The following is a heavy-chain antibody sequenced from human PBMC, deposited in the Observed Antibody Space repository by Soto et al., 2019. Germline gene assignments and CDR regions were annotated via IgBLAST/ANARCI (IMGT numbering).Heavy chain of an antibody. D-gene: IGHD3-3*01. CDR2: IKQGGTEK. J-gene: IGHJ4*02. V-gene: IGHV3-7*03. Sequence: GGSLRLSCAASGFIFSNYWMSWVRQAPGKGLEWVANIKQGGTEKYYVDSVRGRSTISRDNAKNSLYLQMNSLRAEDSAVYYCASQYFDRFDYWGQGTLVTVSS. CDR1: GFIFSNYW. CDR3: ASQYFDRFDY.